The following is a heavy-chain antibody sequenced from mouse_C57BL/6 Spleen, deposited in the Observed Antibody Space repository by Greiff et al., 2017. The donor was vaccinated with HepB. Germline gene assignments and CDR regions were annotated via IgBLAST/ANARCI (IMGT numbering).Heavy chain of an antibody. CDR3: ARRKEKLGPHWYFDV. J-gene: IGHJ1*03. Sequence: VQLQQSGPELVKPGASVKIPCKASGYTFTDYNMDWVKQSHGKSLEWIGDINPNNGGTIYNQKFKGKATLTVDKSSSTAYMELRSLTSEDTAVYYCARRKEKLGPHWYFDVWGTGTTVTVSS. D-gene: IGHD4-1*01. CDR1: GYTFTDYN. CDR2: INPNNGGT. V-gene: IGHV1-18*01.